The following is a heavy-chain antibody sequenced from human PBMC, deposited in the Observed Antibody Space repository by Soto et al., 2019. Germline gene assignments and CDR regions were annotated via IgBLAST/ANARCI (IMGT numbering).Heavy chain of an antibody. D-gene: IGHD1-26*01. Sequence: SETLSLTCTVSGGSISSGGYYYSWIRQHPGKGLEWIGYIYYSGSTYYNPSLKSRFTISVDTSKNQFSLRLSSVTAADTAVYYCAGSPSSIHFDYWGRGTLVTVSS. CDR2: IYYSGST. J-gene: IGHJ4*02. V-gene: IGHV4-31*03. CDR1: GGSISSGGYY. CDR3: AGSPSSIHFDY.